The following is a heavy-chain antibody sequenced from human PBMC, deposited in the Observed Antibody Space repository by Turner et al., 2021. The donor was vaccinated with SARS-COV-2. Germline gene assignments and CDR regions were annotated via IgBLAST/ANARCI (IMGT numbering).Heavy chain of an antibody. Sequence: EVQVVESGGGLVKPGGSLRLSCAASGFAFNIYSMNWVRQAPGKGLEGVSAISRSGKNVYYADSVKGRFTISRDNAKSSLYLQMNSLRVEDTALYYCAKVRVDVSKRSDAFDIWGQGTMVTVSS. CDR3: AKVRVDVSKRSDAFDI. CDR2: ISRSGKNV. V-gene: IGHV3-21*01. J-gene: IGHJ3*02. D-gene: IGHD5-12*01. CDR1: GFAFNIYS.